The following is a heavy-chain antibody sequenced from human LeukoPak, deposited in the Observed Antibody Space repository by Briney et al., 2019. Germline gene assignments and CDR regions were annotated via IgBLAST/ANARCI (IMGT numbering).Heavy chain of an antibody. V-gene: IGHV3-43*02. CDR1: GFTFDDYA. D-gene: IGHD4-23*01. Sequence: GGSLRLSCAASGFTFDDYAMHWVRQAPGKGLEWVSLISGDGGSTYYADSVKGRFTISRDNSTNSLYLQMNSLRTEDTALYYCAKDSWYGGNSGIDYWGQGTLVTVSS. CDR3: AKDSWYGGNSGIDY. CDR2: ISGDGGST. J-gene: IGHJ4*02.